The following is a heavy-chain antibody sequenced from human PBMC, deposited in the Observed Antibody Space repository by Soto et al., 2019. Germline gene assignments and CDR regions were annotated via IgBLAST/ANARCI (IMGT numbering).Heavy chain of an antibody. V-gene: IGHV3-7*03. CDR2: IKQDGSEK. J-gene: IGHJ4*02. CDR3: ARDPDYGDYVEEGLAY. Sequence: GGSLRLSCAASGFTFSSYWMSWVRQAPGKGLEWVANIKQDGSEKYYVDSVKGRFTISRDNAKNSLYLQMNSLRAEDTAVYYCARDPDYGDYVEEGLAYWGQGTLVTVSS. D-gene: IGHD4-17*01. CDR1: GFTFSSYW.